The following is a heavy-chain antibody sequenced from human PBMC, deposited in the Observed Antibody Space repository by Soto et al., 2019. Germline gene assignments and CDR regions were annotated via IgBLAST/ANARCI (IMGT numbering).Heavy chain of an antibody. J-gene: IGHJ4*02. D-gene: IGHD6-13*01. CDR2: VYNSGST. CDR1: GGPISSNY. CDR3: ARYRREAVAGYTLDN. V-gene: IGHV4-59*01. Sequence: PSETLSLTCTVSGGPISSNYWTWIRQPPGKGLEWIGYVYNSGSTNYNPSLKGRVTISEDTSKSQFSLKVNSMTAADTAVYYCARYRREAVAGYTLDNWGQGILVTVSS.